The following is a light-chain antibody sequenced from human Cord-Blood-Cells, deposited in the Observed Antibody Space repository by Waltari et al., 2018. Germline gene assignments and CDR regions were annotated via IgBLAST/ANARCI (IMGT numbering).Light chain of an antibody. Sequence: QSALTQPASVSGSPGQSITIPCTGTSSDVGSYNLVSWYQQHPGKAPKLLIYAGSKRPSGVSNRTSGSQSGNTASLTISELQAEDEADYYCCSYAGSSAWVFGGGTKLTVL. CDR3: CSYAGSSAWV. CDR1: SSDVGSYNL. V-gene: IGLV2-23*01. J-gene: IGLJ3*02. CDR2: AGS.